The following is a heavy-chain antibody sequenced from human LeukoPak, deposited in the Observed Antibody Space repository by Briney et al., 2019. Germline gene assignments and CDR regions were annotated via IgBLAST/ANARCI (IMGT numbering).Heavy chain of an antibody. CDR3: AKSSLRDQYTSSWYYFDY. D-gene: IGHD6-13*01. V-gene: IGHV3-33*05. CDR2: ISYDAYIK. Sequence: GGSLRLSCAASGFTLSKYGIHWVRQAQGKGLGWVALISYDAYIKYYADSVKGRFTISRDNSKNTLYLQMNSLRGEDTAVYYCAKSSLRDQYTSSWYYFDYWGQGTLVTVSS. CDR1: GFTLSKYG. J-gene: IGHJ4*02.